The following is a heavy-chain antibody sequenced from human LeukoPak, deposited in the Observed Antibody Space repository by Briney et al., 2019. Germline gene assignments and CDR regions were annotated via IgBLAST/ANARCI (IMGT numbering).Heavy chain of an antibody. CDR1: GFTFSKYE. D-gene: IGHD6-13*01. Sequence: GGSLRLSCAASGFTFSKYELNWVRQAPGKGLEWVSYISSSGDTKYYADSMKGRFTISRDNAKNSLYLQMDSLRAEDTATYYCTSHGSGYYFDYSGQGTLVTVSS. CDR3: TSHGSGYYFDY. J-gene: IGHJ4*02. V-gene: IGHV3-48*03. CDR2: ISSSGDTK.